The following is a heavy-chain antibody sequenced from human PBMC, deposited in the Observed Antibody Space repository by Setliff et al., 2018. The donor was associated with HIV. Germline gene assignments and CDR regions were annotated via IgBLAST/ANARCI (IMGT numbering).Heavy chain of an antibody. J-gene: IGHJ4*02. D-gene: IGHD4-4*01. Sequence: ASVKVSCKASGGPFTSSRIGGVRQAPGQGREWRGRIIPILGVPRYAQKFQGRVTITADKSTSTSYMHLSSLRAEDTAMYYCAKTQTVITVYGPFDSWGQGTPVTAPQ. CDR3: AKTQTVITVYGPFDS. V-gene: IGHV1-69*02. CDR2: IIPILGVP. CDR1: GGPFTSSR.